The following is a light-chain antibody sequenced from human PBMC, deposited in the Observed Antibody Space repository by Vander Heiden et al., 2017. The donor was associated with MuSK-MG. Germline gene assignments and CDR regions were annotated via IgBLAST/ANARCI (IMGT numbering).Light chain of an antibody. V-gene: IGLV2-23*03. CDR2: AGS. Sequence: QSALTQPASASGSPGPSITISCTGTSSSVGRYNRVCWYQQHPGKAPKLMIYAGSKRPSGVSNRFSGSKSGNTASLTISGLQADDEADYYCCSYAGSTTFVVFGTGTEVTVL. CDR1: SSSVGRYNR. J-gene: IGLJ1*01. CDR3: CSYAGSTTFVV.